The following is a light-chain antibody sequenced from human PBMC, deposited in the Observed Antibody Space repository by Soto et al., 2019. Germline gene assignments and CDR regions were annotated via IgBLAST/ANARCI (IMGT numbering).Light chain of an antibody. Sequence: EIVLTQSPGTLSLSPGERATLSCRASQSVSSSYLAWYQQKPGQAPRLLIYGVSSRATGIPDRFSGSGSGTDFTLTISRLEPEDFAVYYCQQYDRSPPWTFGQGTKVEIK. CDR2: GVS. CDR1: QSVSSSY. J-gene: IGKJ1*01. V-gene: IGKV3-20*01. CDR3: QQYDRSPPWT.